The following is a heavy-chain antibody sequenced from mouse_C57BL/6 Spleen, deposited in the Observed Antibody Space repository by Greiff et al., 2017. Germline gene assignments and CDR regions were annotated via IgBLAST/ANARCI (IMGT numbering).Heavy chain of an antibody. D-gene: IGHD1-1*01. CDR2: INPSTGGT. Sequence: VQLQQSGPELVKPGASVKISCKASGYSFTGYYMNWVKQSPEKSLEWIGEINPSTGGTTYNQKFMAKATLTVDKSSSTAYMQLKSLTSEDSAVYYCARSGLRFFDYWGQGTTLTVSS. J-gene: IGHJ2*01. V-gene: IGHV1-42*01. CDR3: ARSGLRFFDY. CDR1: GYSFTGYY.